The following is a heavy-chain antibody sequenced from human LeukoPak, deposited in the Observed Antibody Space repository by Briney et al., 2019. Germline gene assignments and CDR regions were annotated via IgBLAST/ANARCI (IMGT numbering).Heavy chain of an antibody. V-gene: IGHV1-69*05. J-gene: IGHJ4*02. Sequence: RASVKVSCKASGGTFSSYAISWVRQAPGQGLEWMGRIIPIFGTANYAQKFQGRVTITTDESTSTAYMELSSLRSEDTAVYYYTVVATTYYFDYWGQGTLVTVSS. CDR3: TVVATTYYFDY. CDR2: IIPIFGTA. CDR1: GGTFSSYA. D-gene: IGHD5-12*01.